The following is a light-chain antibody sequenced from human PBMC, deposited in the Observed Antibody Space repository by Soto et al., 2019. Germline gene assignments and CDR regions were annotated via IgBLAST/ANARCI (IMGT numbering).Light chain of an antibody. Sequence: QSALTQPRSVSGSPGQSVAISCTGTSSDVGAYNYVSWYQHLPGKAPKLMIYDINARPSGVPDRFSGSKSGNTASLTITGLQAEDEDDYYCCSYAGTYSVIVGGGTKLTVL. V-gene: IGLV2-11*01. CDR1: SSDVGAYNY. J-gene: IGLJ2*01. CDR3: CSYAGTYSVI. CDR2: DIN.